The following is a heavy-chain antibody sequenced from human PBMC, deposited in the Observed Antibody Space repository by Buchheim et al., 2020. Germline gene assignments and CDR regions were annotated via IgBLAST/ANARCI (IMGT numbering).Heavy chain of an antibody. V-gene: IGHV3-30*18. D-gene: IGHD2-2*01. Sequence: QVQLVESGGGVVQPGRSLRLSCAASGFTFSSYGMHWVRQAPGKGLEWVAVISYDGSNKYYADSVKGRFTISRDNSKNTLYLQMNSPRAEDTAVYYCAKGLGYCSSTSCQRQYYYYYGMDVWGQGTT. CDR3: AKGLGYCSSTSCQRQYYYYYGMDV. CDR2: ISYDGSNK. CDR1: GFTFSSYG. J-gene: IGHJ6*02.